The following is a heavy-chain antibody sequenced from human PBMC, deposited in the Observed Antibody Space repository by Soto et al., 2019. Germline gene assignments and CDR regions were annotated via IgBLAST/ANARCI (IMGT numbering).Heavy chain of an antibody. CDR3: AGQTFTRAAASYGRSNWFDP. CDR2: IYFTGNT. Sequence: SETLSLTCSASGGSITSSSHFWGWVRQPPGKGLEWIGTIYFTGNTYYTPSLKSRLTMSIDTSKNEFSLRLNSVTAADTAVYYCAGQTFTRAAASYGRSNWFDPWGTGTLVTVSS. CDR1: GGSITSSSHF. D-gene: IGHD3-16*01. J-gene: IGHJ5*02. V-gene: IGHV4-39*01.